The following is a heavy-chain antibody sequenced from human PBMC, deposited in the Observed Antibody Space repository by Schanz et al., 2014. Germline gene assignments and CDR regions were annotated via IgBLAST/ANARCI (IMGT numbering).Heavy chain of an antibody. D-gene: IGHD5-18*01. CDR1: GFAFSSFA. CDR2: ISTSGTYM. Sequence: EVQLVESGGGLVKPGGSLRLSCVASGFAFSSFAMTWVRQAPGRGLEWVSSISTSGTYMYIADSLKGRLTISRDDAKKSMYLQMNNLRAEDTAVYYCVRVSFADPRLYRGMDRDIDYWGQGTLVTDSS. V-gene: IGHV3-21*01. CDR3: VRVSFADPRLYRGMDRDIDY. J-gene: IGHJ4*02.